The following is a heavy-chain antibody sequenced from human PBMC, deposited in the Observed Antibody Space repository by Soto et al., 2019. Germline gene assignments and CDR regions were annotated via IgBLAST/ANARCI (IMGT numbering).Heavy chain of an antibody. D-gene: IGHD3-3*01. V-gene: IGHV2-5*02. CDR1: GFSLSTSGVG. CDR2: IYWDDDK. J-gene: IGHJ5*02. Sequence: SGPTLVNPTQTLTLTCTFSGFSLSTSGVGVGWIRQPPGKALEWLALIYWDDDKRYSPSLKSRLTITKETSKNQVVLTMTNMDPVDTATYYCAHSSQFTIFGVVIKDWFDPWGQGTLVTVSS. CDR3: AHSSQFTIFGVVIKDWFDP.